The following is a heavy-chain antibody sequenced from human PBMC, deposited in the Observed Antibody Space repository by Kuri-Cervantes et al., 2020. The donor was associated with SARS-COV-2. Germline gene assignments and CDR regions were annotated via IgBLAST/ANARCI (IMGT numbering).Heavy chain of an antibody. Sequence: ASVKVSCKASGYTFTSYYMHWVRQAPGQGLEWMGIINPSGGSTSYAQKFQGRVTMTTDTSTSTAYMELRGLRSFDTAVYYCARSHTLYGGNSSPWDYWGQGTPVTVSS. CDR3: ARSHTLYGGNSSPWDY. CDR1: GYTFTSYY. V-gene: IGHV1-46*01. CDR2: INPSGGST. J-gene: IGHJ4*02. D-gene: IGHD4-23*01.